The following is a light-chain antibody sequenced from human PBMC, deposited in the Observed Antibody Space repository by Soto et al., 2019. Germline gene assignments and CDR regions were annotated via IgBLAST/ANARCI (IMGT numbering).Light chain of an antibody. Sequence: ETVLTQSPATLYLSPGERATLSCRASQSVRSNLAWYQHRPGQAPRLLIYDASNRATGIPGRFSGSGSGTDFTLPISNLEPEDFAVYYCQQRDNWPWTFGQAAKVEIK. CDR1: QSVRSN. J-gene: IGKJ1*01. V-gene: IGKV3-11*01. CDR3: QQRDNWPWT. CDR2: DAS.